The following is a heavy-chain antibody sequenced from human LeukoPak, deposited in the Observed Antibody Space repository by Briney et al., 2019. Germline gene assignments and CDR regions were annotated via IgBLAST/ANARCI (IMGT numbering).Heavy chain of an antibody. CDR3: ARLGGVVGATGWFDP. V-gene: IGHV1-8*03. Sequence: ASVKVSCKASGYTFTSYDINWVRQATGQGLEWMGWMNPNSGNTGYAQKFQGRVTITRNTSISTAYMELSSLRSEDTAVYYCARLGGVVGATGWFDPWXQGXLXTXSX. J-gene: IGHJ5*02. D-gene: IGHD1-26*01. CDR1: GYTFTSYD. CDR2: MNPNSGNT.